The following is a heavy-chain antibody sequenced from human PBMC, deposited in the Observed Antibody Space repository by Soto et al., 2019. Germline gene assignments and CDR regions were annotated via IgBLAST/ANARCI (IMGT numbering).Heavy chain of an antibody. CDR3: ASEGYQRFHYECAMDD. V-gene: IGHV3-30*14. Sequence: QVQLVESGGGVVQPGRSLRLSCAASGFSFSAYSMHWVRQAPGKGLEWVAVISHDGNNTYYTDSVKGRFTSSRDNSKNALHSQMNSQTTEDPALYSCASEGYQRFHYECAMDDWGQGTTVTVSS. CDR2: ISHDGNNT. CDR1: GFSFSAYS. D-gene: IGHD6-13*01. J-gene: IGHJ6*02.